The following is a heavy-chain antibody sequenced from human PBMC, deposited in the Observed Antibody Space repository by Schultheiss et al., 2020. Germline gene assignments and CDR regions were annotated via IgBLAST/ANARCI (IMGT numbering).Heavy chain of an antibody. CDR3: ARADYSGYDYYYYGMDV. Sequence: GGSLRLSCAASGFTFSSYGMHWVRQAPGKGLEWVAVIWYDGSNKYYADSVKGRFTISRDNSKNTLYLQMNSLRAEDTAVYYCARADYSGYDYYYYGMDVWGKGTTVTVSS. J-gene: IGHJ6*04. CDR2: IWYDGSNK. CDR1: GFTFSSYG. V-gene: IGHV3-33*01. D-gene: IGHD5-12*01.